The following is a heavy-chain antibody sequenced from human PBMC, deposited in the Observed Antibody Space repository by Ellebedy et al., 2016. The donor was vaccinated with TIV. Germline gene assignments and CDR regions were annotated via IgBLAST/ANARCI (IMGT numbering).Heavy chain of an antibody. Sequence: SETLSLXCTASGGSISRFSWTWIRQPPGKGLEWIGYVFYSGDTIYNPSLNSRVTMSVDTSKNQFYLNLTSVTAADTAVYYCVRFDYDVEGYYGLDVWGQGTTVAVSS. D-gene: IGHD3-3*01. V-gene: IGHV4-59*01. CDR1: GGSISRFS. CDR2: VFYSGDT. CDR3: VRFDYDVEGYYGLDV. J-gene: IGHJ6*02.